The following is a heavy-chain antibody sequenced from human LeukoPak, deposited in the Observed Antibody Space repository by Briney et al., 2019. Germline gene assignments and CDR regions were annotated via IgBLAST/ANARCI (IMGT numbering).Heavy chain of an antibody. CDR2: IYYSGST. V-gene: IGHV4-39*07. J-gene: IGHJ5*02. CDR1: GGSISSSSYY. D-gene: IGHD6-19*01. Sequence: PSETLSLTCTVSGGSISSSSYYWGWIRQPPGKGLEWIGSIYYSGSTYYNPSLKSRVTISVDTSKNQFSLKLSSVTAADTAVYYCARLRVVNSGWLSTRINWFDPWGQGTLVTVSS. CDR3: ARLRVVNSGWLSTRINWFDP.